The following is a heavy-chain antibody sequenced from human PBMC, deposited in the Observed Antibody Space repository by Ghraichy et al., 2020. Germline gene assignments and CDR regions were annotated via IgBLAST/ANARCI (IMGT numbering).Heavy chain of an antibody. V-gene: IGHV1-2*05. CDR2: INPNSGGT. Sequence: ASVKVSCKASGYTFTGYYMHWVRQAPGQGLEWMGRINPNSGGTNYAQKFQGRVTMTRDTSISTAYMELSRLRSDDTVVYYCARSDYGDNYFDYWGQGTLVTVSS. D-gene: IGHD4-17*01. CDR3: ARSDYGDNYFDY. J-gene: IGHJ4*02. CDR1: GYTFTGYY.